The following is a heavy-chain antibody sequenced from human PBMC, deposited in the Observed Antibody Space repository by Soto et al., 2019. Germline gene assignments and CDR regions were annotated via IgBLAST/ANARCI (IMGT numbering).Heavy chain of an antibody. V-gene: IGHV1-69*12. CDR3: ARDKDRQQLGGNYYYNTDI. CDR2: IIPIFRTP. CDR1: GGTFSSSA. J-gene: IGHJ6*02. D-gene: IGHD3-3*02. Sequence: QVQLVQSGAEVKKPGSSVKVSCKASGGTFSSSAISWVRQAPGQGLEWMGGIIPIFRTPDYGQKFQGRVTITADESARTVYMELRGLRSEDTAVDFCARDKDRQQLGGNYYYNTDIWGQGTTVTVSS.